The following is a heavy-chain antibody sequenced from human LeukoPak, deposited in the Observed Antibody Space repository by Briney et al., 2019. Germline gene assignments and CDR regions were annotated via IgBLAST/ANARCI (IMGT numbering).Heavy chain of an antibody. CDR1: GFTFSSYE. CDR3: ARDGYCNSITCFDY. D-gene: IGHD2-2*03. Sequence: PGGSLRLSCAASGFTFSSYEMNWVRQAPGKGLEWVSYISSSGSTIYYADSVKGRFTISRDNTKNSVYLQMNGLRAEDTAIYYCARDGYCNSITCFDYWGQGNLVTVSS. J-gene: IGHJ4*02. CDR2: ISSSGSTI. V-gene: IGHV3-48*03.